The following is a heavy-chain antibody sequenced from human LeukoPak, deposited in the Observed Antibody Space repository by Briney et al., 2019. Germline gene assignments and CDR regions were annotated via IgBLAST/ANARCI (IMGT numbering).Heavy chain of an antibody. D-gene: IGHD6-13*01. CDR1: GYTFTSYG. CDR3: SSGGGAQQLEGH. Sequence: ASVKLSCKASGYTFTSYGISWVRQAPGQGLEWVGWISPYDGNTNYAQNLQGRVTMTADTSTSTAYMELRSLRSDDTAFYYCSSGGGAQQLEGHWGQGALVTVSS. CDR2: ISPYDGNT. V-gene: IGHV1-18*01. J-gene: IGHJ4*02.